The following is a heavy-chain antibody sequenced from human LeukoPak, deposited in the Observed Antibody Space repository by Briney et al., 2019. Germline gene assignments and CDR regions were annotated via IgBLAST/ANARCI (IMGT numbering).Heavy chain of an antibody. CDR1: GGSISYFY. D-gene: IGHD3-16*01. CDR3: ARAGGSGGSYKYSHNRAV. J-gene: IGHJ6*03. Sequence: SETLSLTCTVSGGSISYFYWSWIRQPAGKGLEWIGRIYTSGSTNYNPSLKSRVTMSVDTSKKQFSLKLSSVTAADTAVYYCARAGGSGGSYKYSHNRAVGGKGPTV. CDR2: IYTSGST. V-gene: IGHV4-4*07.